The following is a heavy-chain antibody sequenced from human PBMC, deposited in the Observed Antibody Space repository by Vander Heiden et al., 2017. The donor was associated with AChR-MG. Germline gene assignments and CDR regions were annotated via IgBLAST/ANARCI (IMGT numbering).Heavy chain of an antibody. CDR3: ARMATHNSSPLPRLGYCSGGSCYEDY. D-gene: IGHD2-15*01. CDR1: GYSFTSHW. J-gene: IGHJ4*02. CDR2: IYPGDSDT. V-gene: IGHV5-51*01. Sequence: EVQLVQSGAEVKKPGESLKISCQGSGYSFTSHWICWMRQPPGKGLEWRGIIYPGDSDTRYSPSFQGQVTISADKSISTAYLQWSSLKASDTAMYYCARMATHNSSPLPRLGYCSGGSCYEDYWGQGTLVTVSS.